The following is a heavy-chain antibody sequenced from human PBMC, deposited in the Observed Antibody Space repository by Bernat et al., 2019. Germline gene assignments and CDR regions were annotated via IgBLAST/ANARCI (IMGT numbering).Heavy chain of an antibody. CDR2: IIPILGIA. D-gene: IGHD6-19*01. CDR1: SYTFSSYG. Sequence: QVQLVQSGAEVKRPGASVKVSCKASSYTFSSYGISWVRQAPGQGLEWMGRIIPILGIANYAQKFQGRVTITADKSTSTAYMELSSLRSEDTAVYYCARDRSWIAVAGMDFWGQGTLVTVSS. V-gene: IGHV1-69*04. J-gene: IGHJ4*02. CDR3: ARDRSWIAVAGMDF.